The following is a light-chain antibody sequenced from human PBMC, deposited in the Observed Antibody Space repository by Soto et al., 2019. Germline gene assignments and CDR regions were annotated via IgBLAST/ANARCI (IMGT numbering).Light chain of an antibody. CDR1: QGIGRSY. J-gene: IGKJ1*01. CDR3: QQHGSSPRM. V-gene: IGKV3-20*01. Sequence: EIVLTQFPGTLSLSPGERATLSGRASQGIGRSYLAWYQQQPGQAPRLLSYEASTRATGIPDTFSGSGSGKDFTLTFSRLETEDFAVYYCQQHGSSPRMFGPWTKLE. CDR2: EAS.